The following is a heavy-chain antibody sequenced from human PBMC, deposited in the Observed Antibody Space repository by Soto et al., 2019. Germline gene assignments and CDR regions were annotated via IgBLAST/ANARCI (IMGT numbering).Heavy chain of an antibody. D-gene: IGHD1-26*01. J-gene: IGHJ4*02. CDR2: ISGDGINT. V-gene: IGHV3-30*03. Sequence: QLQLVESGGDAVQPGKSLRLSCAASGFNFGFFGMHWVRQAPAKGLEWVAFISGDGINTQYADSVRGRFTLSRDYSRKTMYLHMDSLRDEDTALYYCAGGNLSFDFDSWGLGTLVTVSS. CDR1: GFNFGFFG. CDR3: AGGNLSFDFDS.